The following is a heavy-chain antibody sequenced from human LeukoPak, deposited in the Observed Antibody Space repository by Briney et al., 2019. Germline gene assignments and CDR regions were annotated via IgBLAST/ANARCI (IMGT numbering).Heavy chain of an antibody. J-gene: IGHJ4*02. CDR3: AREGPYYYDSSDLFDY. Sequence: SETLSLTCTVSGGSISSYYWSWIRQPAGEGLEWIGRIYTSGSTNYNPSLKSRVTMSVDTSKNQFSLKLSPVTAADTAVYYCAREGPYYYDSSDLFDYWGQGTLVSVSS. D-gene: IGHD3-22*01. V-gene: IGHV4-4*07. CDR1: GGSISSYY. CDR2: IYTSGST.